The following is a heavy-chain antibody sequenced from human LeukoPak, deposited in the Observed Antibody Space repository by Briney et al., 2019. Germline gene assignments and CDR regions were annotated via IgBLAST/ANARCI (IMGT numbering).Heavy chain of an antibody. CDR1: GFTVRSNY. CDR2: IYSGGST. Sequence: GGSLRLSCAASGFTVRSNYMNWVRQAQGKGLEWVSVIYSGGSTYYADPVKGRFTISRDNSKNTLYLQMNSLRAEDTAVYYCAREGTWSYYYDYWGQGTLVTVSS. V-gene: IGHV3-66*01. J-gene: IGHJ4*02. D-gene: IGHD1-26*01. CDR3: AREGTWSYYYDY.